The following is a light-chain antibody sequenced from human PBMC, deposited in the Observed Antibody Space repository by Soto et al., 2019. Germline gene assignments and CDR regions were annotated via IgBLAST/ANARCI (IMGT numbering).Light chain of an antibody. J-gene: IGKJ5*01. CDR2: GTS. CDR1: QSVSSN. CDR3: QQYNNWPPIT. V-gene: IGKV3-15*01. Sequence: ELGMTQSPPTLSVSAGGRATLSCRSSQSVSSNLAWYQQKPGQAPRLLIYGTSTRATGIPARFSGSGSGTEFRLTFSSLLSEDFAVYYCQQYNNWPPITFGQGTRLRL.